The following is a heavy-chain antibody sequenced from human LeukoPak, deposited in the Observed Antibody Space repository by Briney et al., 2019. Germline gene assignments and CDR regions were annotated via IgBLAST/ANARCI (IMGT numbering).Heavy chain of an antibody. D-gene: IGHD3-3*01. CDR2: ISAYNGNT. CDR3: ARGGLVPSHYDFWSGRDIYYYYYYMDV. V-gene: IGHV1-18*01. Sequence: GASVKVSCKASGGTFSSYGISWVRQAPGQGLEWMGWISAYNGNTNYAQKLQGRVTMTTDTSTSTAYMELRSLRSDDTAVYYCARGGLVPSHYDFWSGRDIYYYYYYMDVWGKGTTVTVSS. CDR1: GGTFSSYG. J-gene: IGHJ6*03.